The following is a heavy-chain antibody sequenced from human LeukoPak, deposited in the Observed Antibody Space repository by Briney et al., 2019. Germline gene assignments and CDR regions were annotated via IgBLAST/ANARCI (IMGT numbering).Heavy chain of an antibody. CDR3: GKGRSYTGCYISVF. D-gene: IGHD1-26*01. J-gene: IGHJ4*02. CDR2: ISGSGDST. V-gene: IGHV3-23*01. CDR1: GFTFNNYA. Sequence: PGGSLRLSCAASGFTFNNYAMTWVRQAPGKGLEGVSSISGSGDSTHYADSVKGRFTISRDNSKNTLYMQMTSLRVEDTAVYYGGKGRSYTGCYISVFWGQRTLVSVSS.